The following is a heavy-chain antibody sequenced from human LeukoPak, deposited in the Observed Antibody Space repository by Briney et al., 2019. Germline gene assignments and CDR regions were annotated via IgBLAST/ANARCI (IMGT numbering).Heavy chain of an antibody. CDR2: ISGSGGST. Sequence: PGGSLRLSCAASGFTFSSYAMSWVRQAPGKGLEWVSAISGSGGSTYYADSVKGRFTISRDNSKNTLYLQMNSLRAEDTAVYYCAKDLDYYGSGSPSALFDYWGQGTLVTVSS. CDR3: AKDLDYYGSGSPSALFDY. J-gene: IGHJ4*02. D-gene: IGHD3-10*01. CDR1: GFTFSSYA. V-gene: IGHV3-23*01.